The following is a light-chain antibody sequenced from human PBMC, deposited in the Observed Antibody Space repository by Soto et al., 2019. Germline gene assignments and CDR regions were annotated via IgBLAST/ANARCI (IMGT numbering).Light chain of an antibody. V-gene: IGLV1-47*02. CDR3: AAWDDSLSAWV. J-gene: IGLJ3*02. Sequence: QSALTQPPSASGTPGQSVTISCSGSSSNIGSNYVYWYQQLPGTAPRLLIYTNNQRPSGVPDRFSGSKSGTSASLVISGLRSEDEADYYCAAWDDSLSAWVFGGGTQLTVL. CDR1: SSNIGSNY. CDR2: TNN.